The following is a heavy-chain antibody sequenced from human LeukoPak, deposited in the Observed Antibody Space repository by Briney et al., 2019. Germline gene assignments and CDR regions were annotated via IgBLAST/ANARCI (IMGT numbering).Heavy chain of an antibody. J-gene: IGHJ3*02. D-gene: IGHD2/OR15-2a*01. CDR1: GYTFTNHA. CDR2: INTNTGNP. V-gene: IGHV7-4-1*02. Sequence: ASVKVSCKASGYTFTNHAMNWMRQAPGQGLEWMGWINTNTGNPTYAQGFTGRFVFSLDTSVSTAYLQISSLKAEDTAVYYCASFNASGWGAFDIWGQGTMVTVSS. CDR3: ASFNASGWGAFDI.